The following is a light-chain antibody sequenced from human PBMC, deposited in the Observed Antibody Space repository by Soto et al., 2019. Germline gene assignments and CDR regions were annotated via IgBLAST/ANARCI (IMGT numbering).Light chain of an antibody. J-gene: IGKJ1*01. CDR2: GAS. V-gene: IGKV3-20*01. Sequence: EIVLTQSTGTLSLSPGERATLSCRASQSVSSSYLAWYQQKPGQAPRLLIYGASSRATGIPDRFSGSGSGTDFTLTISRLEPEDFAVYYCQQYGSSPGRTFGQGTKADIK. CDR1: QSVSSSY. CDR3: QQYGSSPGRT.